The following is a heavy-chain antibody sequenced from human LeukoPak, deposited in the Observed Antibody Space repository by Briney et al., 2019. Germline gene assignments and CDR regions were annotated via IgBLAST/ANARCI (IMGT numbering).Heavy chain of an antibody. Sequence: KSSETLSLTCTVSGYSISSGYYWGWIRQPPGKGLEWIGSIYHSGSTYYNPSLKSRVTISVDTSKNQFSLKLSSVTAADTAVYYCARGAWYSGSYRDAFDIWGQGTMVTVSS. CDR2: IYHSGST. CDR3: ARGAWYSGSYRDAFDI. D-gene: IGHD1-26*01. J-gene: IGHJ3*02. CDR1: GYSISSGYY. V-gene: IGHV4-38-2*02.